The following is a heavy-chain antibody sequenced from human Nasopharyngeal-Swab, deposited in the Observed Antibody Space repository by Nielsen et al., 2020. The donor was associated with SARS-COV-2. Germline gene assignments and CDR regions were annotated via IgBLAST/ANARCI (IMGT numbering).Heavy chain of an antibody. CDR2: ISYDGIKK. V-gene: IGHV3-30*18. J-gene: IGHJ6*02. CDR3: AKDHQLIRNYYYHDMDV. D-gene: IGHD2-8*01. Sequence: VRQAPGKGLEWMAVISYDGIKKYYADSVKGRFTLSRDNSKNTLYLQMNSLRTEDTAVYYCAKDHQLIRNYYYHDMDVWGQGTTVTVSS.